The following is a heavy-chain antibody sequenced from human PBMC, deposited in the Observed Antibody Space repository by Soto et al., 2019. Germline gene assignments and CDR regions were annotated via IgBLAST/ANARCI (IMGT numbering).Heavy chain of an antibody. CDR1: GGSFSGHY. CDR3: ARGNVRFAPSAVAALTRSYYDGMDV. V-gene: IGHV4-34*01. D-gene: IGHD6-19*01. CDR2: INHRGST. Sequence: SETLSLTCAVYGGSFSGHYWSWIRQPPGKGLEWIGEINHRGSTNYTPSLKGRVTTSVDTSKNQFSLKLTSVTAADTAVYYCARGNVRFAPSAVAALTRSYYDGMDVWGQGTTVTVSS. J-gene: IGHJ6*02.